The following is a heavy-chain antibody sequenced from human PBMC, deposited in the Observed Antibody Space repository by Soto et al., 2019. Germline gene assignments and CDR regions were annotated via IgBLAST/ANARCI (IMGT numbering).Heavy chain of an antibody. CDR2: INHSGST. V-gene: IGHV4-34*01. D-gene: IGHD6-13*01. CDR3: ARAVSLYSSSWKVGYFDL. Sequence: QVQLQQWGAGLLKPSETLSLTCAVYGGSFSGYYWSWIRQPPGKGLEWIGEINHSGSTNYNPSLKSRVTISVDTSKNQFSLKLSSVTAADTAVYYCARAVSLYSSSWKVGYFDLWGRGTLVTVSS. J-gene: IGHJ2*01. CDR1: GGSFSGYY.